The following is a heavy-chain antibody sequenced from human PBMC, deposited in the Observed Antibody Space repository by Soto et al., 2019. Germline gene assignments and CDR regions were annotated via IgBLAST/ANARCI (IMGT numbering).Heavy chain of an antibody. V-gene: IGHV1-18*01. J-gene: IGHJ4*02. D-gene: IGHD6-13*01. CDR1: GDTFTSNG. CDR3: ARDYRPGYSSSWYLGY. Sequence: GASVKVSCKASGDTFTSNGISWVRQAPGQGLEWMGWISAYNGNTNYAQKLQGRVTMTTDTSTSTAYMELRSLRSDDTAVYYCARDYRPGYSSSWYLGYWGQGTLVTVSS. CDR2: ISAYNGNT.